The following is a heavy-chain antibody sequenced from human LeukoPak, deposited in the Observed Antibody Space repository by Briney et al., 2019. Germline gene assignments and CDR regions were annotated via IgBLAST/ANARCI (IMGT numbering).Heavy chain of an antibody. CDR2: IYYSGST. CDR3: ARRRGTVFNYYYYGMDV. J-gene: IGHJ6*02. Sequence: SETLSLTCTVSGGSISSYYWSWIRQPPGKGLEWIGYIYYSGSTYYNPSLKSRVTISVDTSKNQFSLKLSSVTAADTAVYYCARRRGTVFNYYYYGMDVWGQGTTVTVSS. CDR1: GGSISSYY. D-gene: IGHD1-1*01. V-gene: IGHV4-59*08.